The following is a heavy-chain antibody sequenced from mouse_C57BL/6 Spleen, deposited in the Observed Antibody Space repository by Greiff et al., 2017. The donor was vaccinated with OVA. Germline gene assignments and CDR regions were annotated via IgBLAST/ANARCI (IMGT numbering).Heavy chain of an antibody. J-gene: IGHJ4*01. CDR2: IDPETGGT. Sequence: VQLVESGAELVRPGASVTLSCKASGYTFTDYEMHWVKQTPVHGLEWIGAIDPETGGTAYNQKFKGKAILTADKSSSTAYMELRSLTSEDSAVYYCTRPYLYYAMDYWGQGTSVTVSS. CDR1: GYTFTDYE. D-gene: IGHD5-5*01. CDR3: TRPYLYYAMDY. V-gene: IGHV1-15*01.